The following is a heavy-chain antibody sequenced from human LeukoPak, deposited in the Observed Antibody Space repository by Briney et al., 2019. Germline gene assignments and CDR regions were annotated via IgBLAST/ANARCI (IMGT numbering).Heavy chain of an antibody. CDR1: GGSFSGYY. J-gene: IGHJ6*03. D-gene: IGHD3-16*01. Sequence: SETLSLTCAVYGGSFSGYYWSGIRQPPGKGLEGIGEINHSGSTNYNPSLKSRVTISVDTFKTQFSLKLSSVTAADTAVYYCARRGRRYAPYYMDVWGKGTTVTVSS. CDR2: INHSGST. CDR3: ARRGRRYAPYYMDV. V-gene: IGHV4-34*01.